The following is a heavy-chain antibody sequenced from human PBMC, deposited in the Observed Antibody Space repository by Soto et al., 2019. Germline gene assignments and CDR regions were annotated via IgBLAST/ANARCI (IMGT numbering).Heavy chain of an antibody. CDR3: ARQSPQYYYDSSGYYPAAFDI. CDR2: IYYSGST. CDR1: GGSISSSSYY. Sequence: QLQLQESGPGLVKPSETLSLTCTVSGGSISSSSYYWGWIRQPPGKGLEWIGSIYYSGSTYYNPALKSRVTISVDTSKNQFSLKLSSVTAADTAVYYCARQSPQYYYDSSGYYPAAFDIWGQGTMVTVSS. J-gene: IGHJ3*02. D-gene: IGHD3-22*01. V-gene: IGHV4-39*01.